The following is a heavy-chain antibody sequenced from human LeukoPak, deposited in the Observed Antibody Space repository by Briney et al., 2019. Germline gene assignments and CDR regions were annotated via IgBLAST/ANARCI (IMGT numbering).Heavy chain of an antibody. V-gene: IGHV4-59*01. Sequence: SETLPLTCTVSGGTISSYYWSWIRQSPGKGLEWIGYISYTGSTNYNPSLKSRVTISVDTSKNQFSLKLSSVTAADTAVYYCARGTKNAFDIWGQGTMVTVSS. J-gene: IGHJ3*02. CDR2: ISYTGST. CDR1: GGTISSYY. CDR3: ARGTKNAFDI.